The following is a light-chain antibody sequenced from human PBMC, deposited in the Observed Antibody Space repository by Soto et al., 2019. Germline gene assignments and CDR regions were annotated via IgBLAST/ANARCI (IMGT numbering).Light chain of an antibody. J-gene: IGKJ1*01. CDR3: QQYNSYAWT. CDR1: ETIGRW. V-gene: IGKV1-5*03. CDR2: EAS. Sequence: DIQMTQTPSTLSASVGDRVTITCRASETIGRWLAWYQQRPGKAPTLLISEASILESGVSSRFSGSGSGTEFTLTISGLQPDDFATYYCQQYNSYAWTFGPGTKVEIK.